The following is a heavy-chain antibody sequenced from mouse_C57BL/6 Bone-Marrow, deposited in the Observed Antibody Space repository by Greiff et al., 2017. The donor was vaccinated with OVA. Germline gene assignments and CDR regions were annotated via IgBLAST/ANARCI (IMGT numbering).Heavy chain of an antibody. Sequence: QVQLQQPGAELVKPGASVKLSCKASGYTFTSYWMHWVKQRPGQGLEWIGVIHPNSGSTNYNEKFKSKATLTVDKSSSTAYMQLSSLTSEDSAVYYCARRTVYYFDYWGQGTTLTVSS. CDR1: GYTFTSYW. CDR3: ARRTVYYFDY. D-gene: IGHD4-1*01. J-gene: IGHJ2*01. V-gene: IGHV1-64*01. CDR2: IHPNSGST.